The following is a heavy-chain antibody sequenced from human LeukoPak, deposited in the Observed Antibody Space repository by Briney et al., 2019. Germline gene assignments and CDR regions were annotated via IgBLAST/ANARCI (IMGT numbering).Heavy chain of an antibody. CDR3: AEHTNWYYFDY. CDR2: ISGSGSST. Sequence: GGSLRLSCAASGFTFSGYAMSWVRQAPGKGLEWVSAISGSGSSTYYADSVKGRFTISRDNSNNTLYLQMSSLRAEDTAVYYCAEHTNWYYFDYWGQGTLVTVSS. CDR1: GFTFSGYA. D-gene: IGHD7-27*01. J-gene: IGHJ4*02. V-gene: IGHV3-23*01.